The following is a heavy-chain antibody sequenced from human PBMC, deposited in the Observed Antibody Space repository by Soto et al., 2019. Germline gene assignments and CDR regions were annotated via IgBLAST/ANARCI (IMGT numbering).Heavy chain of an antibody. CDR3: AQPYQVLGNFYYGMDV. Sequence: HPGGSLRLSCEASGFTFSSYAMTWVRQAPGKGLEWVSAISGGGGSTYYADSVKGRFTISRDNSKTTLYLQMNSLRAEDTAVYYCAQPYQVLGNFYYGMDVWGQGTTVTVSS. CDR2: ISGGGGST. CDR1: GFTFSSYA. D-gene: IGHD2-2*01. V-gene: IGHV3-23*01. J-gene: IGHJ6*02.